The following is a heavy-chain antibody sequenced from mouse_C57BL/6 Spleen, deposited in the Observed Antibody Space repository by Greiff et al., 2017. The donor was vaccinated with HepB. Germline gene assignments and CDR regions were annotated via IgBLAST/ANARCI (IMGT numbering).Heavy chain of an antibody. CDR2: FYPGSGSI. D-gene: IGHD1-1*01. J-gene: IGHJ2*01. V-gene: IGHV1-62-2*01. CDR3: ARHEVYYYVSSYDYFDY. CDR1: GYTFTEYT. Sequence: QVQLKESGAELVKPGASVKLSCKASGYTFTEYTIHWVKQRSGQGLEWIGWFYPGSGSIKYNEKFKDKATLTADKSSSTVYMELSRLTSEDSAVYFCARHEVYYYVSSYDYFDYWGQGTTLTVSS.